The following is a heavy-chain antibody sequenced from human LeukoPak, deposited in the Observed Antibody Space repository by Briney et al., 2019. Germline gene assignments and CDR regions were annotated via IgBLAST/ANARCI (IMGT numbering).Heavy chain of an antibody. V-gene: IGHV4-61*03. CDR2: IHSSGST. D-gene: IGHD1-26*01. CDR3: ARSLPGAIGAADL. Sequence: SETLSLTCTVSGYSISSGYYWGWIRQPPGQGLEWIAFIHSSGSTGYSPSLKSRVTISVDTSKNHFSLKVTSLTPADTGVYYCARSLPGAIGAADLWGQGTLVTVSS. CDR1: GYSISSGYY. J-gene: IGHJ4*02.